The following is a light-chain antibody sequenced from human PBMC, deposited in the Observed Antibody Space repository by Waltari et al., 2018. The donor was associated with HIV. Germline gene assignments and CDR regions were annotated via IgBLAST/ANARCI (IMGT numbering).Light chain of an antibody. CDR1: SSDVFTYNY. J-gene: IGLJ1*01. CDR3: SSYTRSSTYV. CDR2: EVS. V-gene: IGLV2-14*01. Sequence: QSTLTQPVSVSGSPGQSITISCTGTSSDVFTYNYVPWYQQHPDRAPKLMIYEVSNRPSGVSNRFSGSKSGNTASLTISGLQAEDEADYYCSSYTRSSTYVFGTGTKVTVL.